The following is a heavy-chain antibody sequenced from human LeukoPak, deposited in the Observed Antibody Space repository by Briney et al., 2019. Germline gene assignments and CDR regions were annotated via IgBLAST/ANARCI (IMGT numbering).Heavy chain of an antibody. CDR3: AKDLPDAYFDY. V-gene: IGHV3-30*02. CDR2: IRSDGSIK. J-gene: IGHJ4*02. D-gene: IGHD2-2*01. CDR1: GFTFSSCG. Sequence: QTGGSLRLSCAASGFTFSSCGMHWVRQAPGKGLEWVAFIRSDGSIKYYTDSVKGRFTISRDNSKNTMSLQMSSLRPEDTAVYYCAKDLPDAYFDYWGQRTLVTVSS.